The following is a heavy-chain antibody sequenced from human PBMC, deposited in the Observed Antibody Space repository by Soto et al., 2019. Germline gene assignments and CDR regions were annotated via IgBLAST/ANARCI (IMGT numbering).Heavy chain of an antibody. CDR1: GFTFSSYW. Sequence: EVQLVESGGGLVQPGGSLRLSCAASGFTFSSYWMSWVRQAPGKGLGWVANIKQDGSEKYYVDSVKGRFTISRDNAKNSLYLQMNSLRAEDTAVYYCASATVRGVIFDYWGQGTLVTVSS. J-gene: IGHJ4*02. V-gene: IGHV3-7*01. CDR2: IKQDGSEK. CDR3: ASATVRGVIFDY. D-gene: IGHD3-10*01.